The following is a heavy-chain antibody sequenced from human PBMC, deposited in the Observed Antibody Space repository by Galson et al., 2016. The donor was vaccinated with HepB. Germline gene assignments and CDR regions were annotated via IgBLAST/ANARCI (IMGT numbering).Heavy chain of an antibody. V-gene: IGHV3-48*02. CDR1: GFTFSSYS. CDR2: ISSSSNSM. Sequence: SLRLSCAASGFTFSSYSMNWVRQAPGKGLEWISYISSSSNSMYYADSVKGRFTISRDNAKNSLYLQMNSLRDEDTAVYYCVKGAGTIDYWGQGTLVTFSS. CDR3: VKGAGTIDY. J-gene: IGHJ4*02. D-gene: IGHD6-19*01.